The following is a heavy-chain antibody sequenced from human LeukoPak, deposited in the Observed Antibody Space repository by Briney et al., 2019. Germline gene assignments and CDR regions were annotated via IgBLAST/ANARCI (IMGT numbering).Heavy chain of an antibody. V-gene: IGHV6-1*01. D-gene: IGHD6-13*01. Sequence: SQTLSLTCAISGDSVSSNSAAWNWIRQSPSRGLEWLGRTYYRSKWYNDYAVSVKSRITINPDTSKNQFSLQLNSVTPEDTAVYYCARELSSSSWYLPRRDNNWFDPWGQGTLVTVSS. CDR1: GDSVSSNSAA. CDR3: ARELSSSSWYLPRRDNNWFDP. J-gene: IGHJ5*02. CDR2: TYYRSKWYN.